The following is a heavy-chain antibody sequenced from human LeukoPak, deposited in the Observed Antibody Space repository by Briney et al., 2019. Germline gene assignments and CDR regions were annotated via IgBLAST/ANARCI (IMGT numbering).Heavy chain of an antibody. J-gene: IGHJ4*02. CDR1: GGSFSGYY. D-gene: IGHD3-22*01. CDR2: INHSGST. Sequence: SETLSLTCAVYGGSFSGYYWSWTRQPPGKGLEWIGEINHSGSTNYNPSLKSRVTISVDTSKNQFSLKLSSVTAADTAVYYCARAGTYSSGPSDYWGQGTLVTVSS. V-gene: IGHV4-34*01. CDR3: ARAGTYSSGPSDY.